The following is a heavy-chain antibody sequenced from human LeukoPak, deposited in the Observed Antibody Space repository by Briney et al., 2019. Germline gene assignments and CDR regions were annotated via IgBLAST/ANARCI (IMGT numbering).Heavy chain of an antibody. CDR1: GFTFSSYA. CDR2: ISGSGGST. Sequence: GGSLRLSCAASGFTFSSYAMSWVRQAPRKGLEWVSAISGSGGSTYYADSVKGRFTTSRDNSKNTLYLQMNSLRAEDTAVYYCAKGRVRRDGYIDYFDYWGQGTLVTVSS. CDR3: AKGRVRRDGYIDYFDY. D-gene: IGHD5-12*01. J-gene: IGHJ4*02. V-gene: IGHV3-23*01.